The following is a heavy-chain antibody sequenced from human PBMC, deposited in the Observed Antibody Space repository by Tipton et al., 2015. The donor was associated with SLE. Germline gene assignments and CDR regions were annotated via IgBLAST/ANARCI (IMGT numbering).Heavy chain of an antibody. D-gene: IGHD2-2*01. CDR2: INHSGST. J-gene: IGHJ6*02. Sequence: TLSLTCAVYGGSFSGYYWSWVRQPPGMGLEWIGEINHSGSTNYNPSLKSRVTISVDTSKNQFSLKLSSVTAADTAVYYCARGQYCSSTSCYSYGMDVWGQGTTVTVSS. V-gene: IGHV4-34*01. CDR1: GGSFSGYY. CDR3: ARGQYCSSTSCYSYGMDV.